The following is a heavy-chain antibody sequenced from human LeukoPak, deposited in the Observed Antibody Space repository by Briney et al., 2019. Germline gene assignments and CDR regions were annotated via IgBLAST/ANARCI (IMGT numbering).Heavy chain of an antibody. CDR2: ISYDGSNK. J-gene: IGHJ4*02. D-gene: IGHD3-22*01. CDR1: GFTFSSYA. V-gene: IGHV3-30-3*01. CDR3: AREYYYDSSLAPWDY. Sequence: QTGGSLRLSCAASGFTFSSYAMHWVRQAPGKGLEWVAVISYDGSNKYYADSVKGRFTISRDNSKNTLYLQMNSLRAEDTAVYYCAREYYYDSSLAPWDYWGQGTLVTVSS.